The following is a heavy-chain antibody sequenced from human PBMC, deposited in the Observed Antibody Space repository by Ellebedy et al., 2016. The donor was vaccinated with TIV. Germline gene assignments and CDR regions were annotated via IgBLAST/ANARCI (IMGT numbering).Heavy chain of an antibody. CDR3: AVPRSGRFAY. J-gene: IGHJ4*02. D-gene: IGHD3-10*01. CDR2: IYYDGTT. Sequence: GSLRLSXNVSGGSIKPTTWWSWIRQLPGKGLEWIAEIYYDGTTNYNPSLKSRLILTLDRSKNQFSLNMTSVTAADTAIYYCAVPRSGRFAYWGQGVMVSVSS. CDR1: GGSIKPTTW. V-gene: IGHV4-4*02.